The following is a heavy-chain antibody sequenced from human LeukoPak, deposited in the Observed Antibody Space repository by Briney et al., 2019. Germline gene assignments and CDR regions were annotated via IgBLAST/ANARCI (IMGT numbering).Heavy chain of an antibody. CDR3: ARARSITMIVVVIHPPDY. CDR2: INPNSGGT. J-gene: IGHJ4*02. D-gene: IGHD3-22*01. CDR1: GYTFTGYY. V-gene: IGHV1-2*02. Sequence: ASVTVSFNASGYTFTGYYMHWVRQAPGQGLEWMGWINPNSGGTNYAQKLQGRVTMTRDTSISTAYMELSRLRSDDTAVYYCARARSITMIVVVIHPPDYWGQGTLVTVSS.